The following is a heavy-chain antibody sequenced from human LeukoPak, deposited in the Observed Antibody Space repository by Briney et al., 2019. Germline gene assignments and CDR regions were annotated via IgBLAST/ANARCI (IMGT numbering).Heavy chain of an antibody. CDR2: IYHSGST. V-gene: IGHV4-30-2*01. CDR1: GGSISSGGYY. J-gene: IGHJ4*02. CDR3: AFKEGGGWLPFDC. D-gene: IGHD6-19*01. Sequence: PSETLSLTCTVSGGSISSGGYYWSWIRQPPGKGLEWIGYIYHSGSTYYNPSLKSRVTISVDTSKNQFSLKLSSVTAADTAVYYCAFKEGGGWLPFDCWGQGTLVTVSS.